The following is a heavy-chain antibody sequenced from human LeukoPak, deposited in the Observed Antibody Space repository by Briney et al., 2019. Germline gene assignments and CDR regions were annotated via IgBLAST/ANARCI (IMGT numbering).Heavy chain of an antibody. Sequence: SVKVSCKASGDTFRNYAISWVRQAPRQGLEWMGGIIPVFGTPDYARNFQGRVTLTADHSTNTAYMELNSLTSEDTAVYYCARDGYYYGSGSYYKGDYYYYMDVWGKGTTVTVSS. D-gene: IGHD3-10*01. CDR2: IIPVFGTP. J-gene: IGHJ6*03. CDR3: ARDGYYYGSGSYYKGDYYYYMDV. V-gene: IGHV1-69*13. CDR1: GDTFRNYA.